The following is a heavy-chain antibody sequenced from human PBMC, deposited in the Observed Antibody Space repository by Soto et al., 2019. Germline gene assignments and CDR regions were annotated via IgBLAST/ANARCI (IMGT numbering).Heavy chain of an antibody. CDR2: IYYSGST. CDR3: ATLNRDYGGLWFDP. V-gene: IGHV4-31*03. CDR1: GGSISSGGYY. J-gene: IGHJ5*02. Sequence: QVQLQESGPGLVKPSQTLSLTCTVSGGSISSGGYYWSWIRQHPGKGLEWIGYIYYSGSTYYNPSLKSRVTISVDKSKNQFSLKLSSVTAADTAVYYCATLNRDYGGLWFDPWGQGTLVTVSS. D-gene: IGHD4-17*01.